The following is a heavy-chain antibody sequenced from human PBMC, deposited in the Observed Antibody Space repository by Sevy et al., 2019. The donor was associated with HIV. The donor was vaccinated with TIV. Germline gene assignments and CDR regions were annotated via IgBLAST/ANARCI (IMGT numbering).Heavy chain of an antibody. CDR2: IYASGSPI. J-gene: IGHJ6*02. Sequence: GGSLRLSCAASTFTFNDYWMNWVRQAPGKGLEWISYIYASGSPIYYSDSVRGRFTISRDDAKNSLYLQMDDLRVDDTATYYCARKVGYYYYYGMDVWGQGTTVTVSS. CDR1: TFTFNDYW. CDR3: ARKVGYYYYYGMDV. V-gene: IGHV3-48*04.